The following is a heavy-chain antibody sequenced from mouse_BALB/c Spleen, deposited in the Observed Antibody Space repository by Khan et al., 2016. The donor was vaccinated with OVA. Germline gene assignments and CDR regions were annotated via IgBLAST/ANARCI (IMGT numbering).Heavy chain of an antibody. V-gene: IGHV1-77*01. CDR1: GYTFTDYY. CDR3: AREWAAWFPY. CDR2: IYPGSDNT. Sequence: QVQLKQSGAELARPGASVTLSCKASGYTFTDYYINWMRQRTGQGLEWIGEIYPGSDNTYYNEKFKGKATLTADKSSSTAYMQLSRLTSEDSAVYFYAREWAAWFPYWGQGTLVTVSA. J-gene: IGHJ3*01.